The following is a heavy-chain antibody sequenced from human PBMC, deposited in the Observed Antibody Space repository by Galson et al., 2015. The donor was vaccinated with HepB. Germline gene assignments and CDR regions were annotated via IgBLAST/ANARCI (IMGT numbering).Heavy chain of an antibody. CDR3: TPWNWNYEDY. CDR1: GFTFTNAW. D-gene: IGHD1-7*01. CDR2: IKSKTHGGTT. J-gene: IGHJ4*02. V-gene: IGHV3-15*01. Sequence: SLRLSCAASGFTFTNAWMPWVRQAPGKGLEWVGRIKSKTHGGTTDYAAPVKGTFTISRDDSKNTLYLQMNSLKTEDAAVYYCTPWNWNYEDYWGQGTLVTVSS.